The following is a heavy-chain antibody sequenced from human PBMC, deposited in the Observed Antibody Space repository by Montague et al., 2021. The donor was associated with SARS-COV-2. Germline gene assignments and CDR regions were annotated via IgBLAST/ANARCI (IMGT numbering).Heavy chain of an antibody. V-gene: IGHV4-39*01. CDR3: ARQDDILTGYYYYGMDV. D-gene: IGHD3-9*01. CDR2: YYSWST. J-gene: IGHJ6*02. Sequence: YYSWSTYYNPSLKSRVTISVDTSKNQFSLNMSSVTAADTAVDYCARQDDILTGYYYYGMDVWGQGTTVNVSS.